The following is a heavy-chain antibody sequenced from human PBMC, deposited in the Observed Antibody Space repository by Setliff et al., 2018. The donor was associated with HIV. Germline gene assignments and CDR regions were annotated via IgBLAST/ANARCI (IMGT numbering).Heavy chain of an antibody. CDR3: ARSNYYHSSGYLITPFDY. V-gene: IGHV4-59*11. CDR2: IYYSGST. Sequence: SETLSLTCTVSGGSISSHYWTWIRQPPGKGLEWIGYIYYSGSTNYNPSLKSRVTISVDTSKNQFSLKLSSVTAADTAVYSCARSNYYHSSGYLITPFDYWGQGTLVTVSS. CDR1: GGSISSHY. J-gene: IGHJ4*02. D-gene: IGHD3-22*01.